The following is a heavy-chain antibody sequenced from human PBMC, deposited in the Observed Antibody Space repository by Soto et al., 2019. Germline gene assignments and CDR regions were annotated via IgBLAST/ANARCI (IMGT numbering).Heavy chain of an antibody. CDR1: GGTFSSYA. V-gene: IGHV1-69*06. Sequence: GASVKVSCKASGGTFSSYAISWVRQAPGQGLEWMGGIIPIFGTANYAQKFQGRVTITADKSTSTAYMELSSLRSEDTAVYYCARDSFYYDSSGYYYDGKSWGQGTLVTVSS. CDR3: ARDSFYYDSSGYYYDGKS. J-gene: IGHJ4*02. CDR2: IIPIFGTA. D-gene: IGHD3-22*01.